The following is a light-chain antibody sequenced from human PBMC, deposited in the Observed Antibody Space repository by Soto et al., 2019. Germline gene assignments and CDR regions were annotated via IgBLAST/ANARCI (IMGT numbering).Light chain of an antibody. CDR2: GNN. J-gene: IGLJ3*02. CDR1: SSNFGAGYD. V-gene: IGLV1-40*01. CDR3: QSYDSSLSVWV. Sequence: QLVLTQPPSVSGAPGQRVIISCTGSSSNFGAGYDVHWYQQLPGTGPKLLIYGNNNRASGVPDRFSGSKSGTSASLAITGLQADDEADYYCQSYDSSLSVWVFGGGTKLTVL.